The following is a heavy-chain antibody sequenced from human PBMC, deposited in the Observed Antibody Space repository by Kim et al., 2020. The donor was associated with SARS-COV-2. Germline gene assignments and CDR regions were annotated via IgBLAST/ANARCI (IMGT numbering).Heavy chain of an antibody. Sequence: GGSLRLSCAASGFTFSSYSINWVRQAPGKGLEWVSSISSSSSYIYYADSVKGRFTISRDNAKKSLNLQMSSLRAEDTAVYYCARDRAYYYDSSGSGAFDNWSQGTMVTVSS. CDR3: ARDRAYYYDSSGSGAFDN. V-gene: IGHV3-21*01. CDR1: GFTFSSYS. D-gene: IGHD3-22*01. CDR2: ISSSSSYI. J-gene: IGHJ3*02.